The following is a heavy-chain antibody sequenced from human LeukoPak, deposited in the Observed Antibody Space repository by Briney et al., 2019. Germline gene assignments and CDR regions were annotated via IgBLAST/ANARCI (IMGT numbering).Heavy chain of an antibody. Sequence: SETLSLTCAVYGVSFSGYYWSWIRQPPGKGLEWIGEINHSGSTNYNPSLKSRVTISVDTSKNQFSLKLSSVTAADTAVYYCARGPGGYESLPNWGQGTLVTVSS. CDR2: INHSGST. V-gene: IGHV4-34*01. D-gene: IGHD5-12*01. CDR3: ARGPGGYESLPN. CDR1: GVSFSGYY. J-gene: IGHJ4*02.